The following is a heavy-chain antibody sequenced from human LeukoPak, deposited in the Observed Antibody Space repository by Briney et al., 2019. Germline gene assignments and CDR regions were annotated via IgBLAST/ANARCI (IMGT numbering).Heavy chain of an antibody. CDR2: ISSSSSYK. CDR3: ARGTFYYDSSGYAAFDY. J-gene: IGHJ4*02. D-gene: IGHD3-22*01. V-gene: IGHV3-21*01. CDR1: GFTFSSYS. Sequence: GGSLRLSCAASGFTFSSYSMNWVRQPPGKGLEWVSFISSSSSYKYYADSLKGRFTVSRDNAENSLYLQMNSLRAEDTAVYYCARGTFYYDSSGYAAFDYWGQGTLVTVSS.